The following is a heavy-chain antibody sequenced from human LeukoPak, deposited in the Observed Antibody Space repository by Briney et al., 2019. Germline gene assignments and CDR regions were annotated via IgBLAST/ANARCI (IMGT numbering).Heavy chain of an antibody. D-gene: IGHD3-22*01. Sequence: GGSLRLSCAASGFTLSSYSMNWVRQAPGKGLEWVSSISSSSSYIYYADSVKGRFTISRDNAKNSLYLQMNSLRAEDTAVYYCARVVYYYDSSGYYVRDYYYMDVWGKGTTVTISS. J-gene: IGHJ6*03. CDR1: GFTLSSYS. CDR3: ARVVYYYDSSGYYVRDYYYMDV. CDR2: ISSSSSYI. V-gene: IGHV3-21*01.